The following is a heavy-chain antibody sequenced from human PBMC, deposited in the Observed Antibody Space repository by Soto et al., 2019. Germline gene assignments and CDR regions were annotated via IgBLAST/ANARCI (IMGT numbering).Heavy chain of an antibody. CDR1: GFTVSTNY. V-gene: IGHV3-66*01. J-gene: IGHJ5*02. CDR3: ARGGYCSGTSCYHNWFDP. CDR2: IYSGGST. D-gene: IGHD2-2*03. Sequence: EVELVESGGGLVQPGDSLRLSCVASGFTVSTNYMSWVRQAPGKGLEWVSVIYSGGSTYYADSVKDRFTISRDSSRNTLYLQMNSLRAEDTAVYYCARGGYCSGTSCYHNWFDPWGQGTLVTVSS.